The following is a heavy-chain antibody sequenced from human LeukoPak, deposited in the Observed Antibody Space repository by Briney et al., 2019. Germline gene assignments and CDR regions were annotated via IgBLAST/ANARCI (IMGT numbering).Heavy chain of an antibody. V-gene: IGHV3-30*18. CDR3: AKERYLDWIQRYGMDV. D-gene: IGHD3-9*01. CDR1: GFTFSNYG. Sequence: PGGSLRLSCAASGFTFSNYGMHWVRQAPGKGLEWGAVISHDGSDKYYADSVKGRFTISRDNSKNTLYLQMNSLRGEDTAVYYCAKERYLDWIQRYGMDVWGQGTTVTVSS. CDR2: ISHDGSDK. J-gene: IGHJ6*02.